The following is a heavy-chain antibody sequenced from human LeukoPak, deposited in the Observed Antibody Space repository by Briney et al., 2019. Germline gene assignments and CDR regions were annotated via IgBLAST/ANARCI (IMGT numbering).Heavy chain of an antibody. CDR3: AKDNNWGFDY. J-gene: IGHJ4*02. V-gene: IGHV3-23*01. CDR2: ISGSGGST. D-gene: IGHD7-27*01. CDR1: GFTFSSYA. Sequence: QPGGSLRLSCAASGFTFSSYAMSWVRQAPGKGLEWVSAISGSGGSTYYADSVKGRFTISRDDAKNSLYLQMSSLRAEDTAFYYCAKDNNWGFDYWGQGALVTVSS.